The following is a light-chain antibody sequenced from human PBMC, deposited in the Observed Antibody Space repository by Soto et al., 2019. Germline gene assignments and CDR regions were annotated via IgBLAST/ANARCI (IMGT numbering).Light chain of an antibody. J-gene: IGKJ2*01. CDR1: QRITTY. CDR2: TAA. CDR3: QQSYSTPYT. V-gene: IGKV1-39*01. Sequence: IHMPQSPSSLSASVGDRVTITCRASQRITTYLNWYQQKPGKAPKLLIFTAATLQGGVPSRFSGSGSGTDFTLTITTLQPEDFATYFCQQSYSTPYTFGQGTKLEIK.